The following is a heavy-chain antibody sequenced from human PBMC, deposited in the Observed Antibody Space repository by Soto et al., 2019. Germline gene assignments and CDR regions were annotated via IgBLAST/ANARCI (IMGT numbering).Heavy chain of an antibody. Sequence: QVQLVQSGAEVKKPGASVKVSCKASGYTFTSYDINWVRQATGQGLEWMGWMNPNSGNTGYAQKFQGRVTMTRNTSRSTAYMELSSLRSEDTAVYYCASVGEQLGTFDYWGQGTLVTVSS. V-gene: IGHV1-8*01. D-gene: IGHD6-13*01. J-gene: IGHJ4*02. CDR1: GYTFTSYD. CDR3: ASVGEQLGTFDY. CDR2: MNPNSGNT.